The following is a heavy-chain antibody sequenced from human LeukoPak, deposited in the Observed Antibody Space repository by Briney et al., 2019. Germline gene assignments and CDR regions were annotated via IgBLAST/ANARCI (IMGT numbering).Heavy chain of an antibody. CDR1: GGTFSSYA. Sequence: SVKVSCKASGGTFSSYAISWVRQAPGQGLEWMGGIIPIFGTANYAQKLQGRVTITTDESTSTAYMELSSLRSEDTAVYYCARGVGVPAAIEYFQHWGQGTLVTVSS. CDR2: IIPIFGTA. J-gene: IGHJ1*01. V-gene: IGHV1-69*05. CDR3: ARGVGVPAAIEYFQH. D-gene: IGHD2-2*01.